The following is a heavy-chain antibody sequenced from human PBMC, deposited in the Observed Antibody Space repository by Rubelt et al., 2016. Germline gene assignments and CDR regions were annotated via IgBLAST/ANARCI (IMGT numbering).Heavy chain of an antibody. CDR2: ISYDGSNK. D-gene: IGHD3-3*01. V-gene: IGHV3-33*05. J-gene: IGHJ4*02. CDR3: ARVLNHRFLEWLFGY. Sequence: GKGLESVAVISYDGSNKYYADSVKGRFTISRDNSKNTLHLQMNSLRAEDTAVYYCARVLNHRFLEWLFGYWGQGTMVTVYS.